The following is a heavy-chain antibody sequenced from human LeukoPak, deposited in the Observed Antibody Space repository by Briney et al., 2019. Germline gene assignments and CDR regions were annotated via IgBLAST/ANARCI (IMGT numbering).Heavy chain of an antibody. CDR2: IYHSGST. V-gene: IGHV4-30-2*01. CDR1: GGSISSGGYS. J-gene: IGHJ6*02. Sequence: PSETLSLTCTVSGGSISSGGYSWSWIRQPPGKGLEWIGYIYHSGSTYYNPSLKSRVTISVDRSKNQFSLKLSSVTAADTAVYYCARYDILTGYDYGMDVWGQGTTVTVSS. CDR3: ARYDILTGYDYGMDV. D-gene: IGHD3-9*01.